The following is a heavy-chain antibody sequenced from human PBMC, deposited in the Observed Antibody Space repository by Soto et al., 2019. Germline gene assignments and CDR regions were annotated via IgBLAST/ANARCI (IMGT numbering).Heavy chain of an antibody. CDR2: IIPIFGTA. J-gene: IGHJ3*02. CDR1: GGTFSSYA. Sequence: SVKVSCKASGGTFSSYAISWVRQAPGQGLEWMGGIIPIFGTANYAQKFQGRVTITADKSTSTAYMEPSSLRSEDTAVYYCARDEQQLGDAFDIWGQGTMVTVSS. CDR3: ARDEQQLGDAFDI. D-gene: IGHD6-13*01. V-gene: IGHV1-69*06.